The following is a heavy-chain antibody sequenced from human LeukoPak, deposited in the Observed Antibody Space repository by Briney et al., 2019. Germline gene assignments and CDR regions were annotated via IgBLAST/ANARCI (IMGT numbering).Heavy chain of an antibody. Sequence: GGSLRLSCAASGFTFSSYEMNWVRQAPGKGLEWVSYISSSGSTKYYADSVKGRFTISRDNAKNSLYLQMNSLRAEDTAVYYCARVEGNIVTTTEGYFDYWGQGTLVTVSS. CDR2: ISSSGSTK. CDR3: ARVEGNIVTTTEGYFDY. D-gene: IGHD5-12*01. V-gene: IGHV3-48*03. CDR1: GFTFSSYE. J-gene: IGHJ4*02.